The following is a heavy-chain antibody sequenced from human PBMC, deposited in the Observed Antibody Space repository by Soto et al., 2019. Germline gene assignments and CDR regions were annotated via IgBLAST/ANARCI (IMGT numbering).Heavy chain of an antibody. V-gene: IGHV4-59*08. D-gene: IGHD3-16*01. CDR1: GGSISSYY. J-gene: IGHJ6*03. CDR2: IYYSGST. CDR3: AGGISYYYYYMDV. Sequence: PSETLSLTCTVSGGSISSYYWSWIRQPPGKGLEWIGYIYYSGSTNYNPSLKSRVTISVDTSKNQFSLKLSSVTAADTAVYYCAGGISYYYYYMDVWGKGTTVTVSS.